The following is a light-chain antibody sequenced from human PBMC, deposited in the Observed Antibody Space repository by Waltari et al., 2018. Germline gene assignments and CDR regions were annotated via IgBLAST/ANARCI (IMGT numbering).Light chain of an antibody. CDR1: HSVGTH. J-gene: IGKJ4*01. CDR3: QQYNDWPLT. V-gene: IGKV3-15*01. CDR2: AAS. Sequence: EIVMTQSPIIRSVSPGERATLSCRASHSVGTHLAWYQQRPGQPPRLVIFAASTRATGVPVRFSGSGSGTEFTLTISSLQSEDFAVYYCQQYNDWPLTFGGGT.